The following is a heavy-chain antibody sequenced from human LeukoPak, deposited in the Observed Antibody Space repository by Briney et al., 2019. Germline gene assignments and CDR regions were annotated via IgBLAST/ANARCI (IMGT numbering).Heavy chain of an antibody. V-gene: IGHV1-3*01. D-gene: IGHD1-26*01. J-gene: IGHJ4*02. CDR2: INAGNGNT. CDR1: GYTFTSYA. Sequence: ASVKVSCKASGYTFTSYAMHWVRQAPGQRLEWMGWINAGNGNTKYSQKFQGRVTITRDTSASTAYMELSSLRSEDTAVYYCARESAGVGRGPDYWGQGTLVTVSS. CDR3: ARESAGVGRGPDY.